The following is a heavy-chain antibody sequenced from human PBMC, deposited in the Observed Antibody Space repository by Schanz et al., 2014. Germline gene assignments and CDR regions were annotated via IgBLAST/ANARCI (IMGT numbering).Heavy chain of an antibody. CDR1: GDSVNSNY. D-gene: IGHD6-19*01. V-gene: IGHV4-59*08. Sequence: QVQLQESGPGLVKPSETLSLTCTVSGDSVNSNYWNWIRQSPGRGLEWIGHFYNPGSTNYNPSLKSRATIPIDTSTNQVPLKLTSGTAADTAVYFCARNKYTSGWYYFDYWGQGVLVTVSS. J-gene: IGHJ4*02. CDR3: ARNKYTSGWYYFDY. CDR2: FYNPGST.